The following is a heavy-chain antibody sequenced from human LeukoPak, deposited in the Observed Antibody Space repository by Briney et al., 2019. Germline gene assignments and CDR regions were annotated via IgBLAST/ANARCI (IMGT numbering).Heavy chain of an antibody. D-gene: IGHD3-3*01. J-gene: IGHJ4*02. Sequence: ASVKVSCKASGGTFSSYAISWVRQAPGQGLEWMGGIIPIFGTANYAQKFQGRVTITADESTSTAYMEPSSLRSEDTAVYYCASTYYDFWSGFAGSYYFDYWGQGTLVTVSS. CDR2: IIPIFGTA. V-gene: IGHV1-69*13. CDR1: GGTFSSYA. CDR3: ASTYYDFWSGFAGSYYFDY.